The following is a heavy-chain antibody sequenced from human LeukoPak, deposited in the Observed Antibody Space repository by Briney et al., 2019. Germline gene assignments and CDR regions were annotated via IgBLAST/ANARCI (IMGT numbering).Heavy chain of an antibody. CDR1: GFTFSSYG. D-gene: IGHD5-18*01. J-gene: IGHJ4*02. CDR2: IWYDGSNK. CDR3: ARNGGYSYGYDPYYFDY. V-gene: IGHV3-33*01. Sequence: PGGSLRLSCAASGFTFSSYGMHWVRQAPGKGLEWVAVIWYDGSNKYYADSVKGRFTISRDNSKNTLYLQMNSLRAEDTAVYYCARNGGYSYGYDPYYFDYWGQGTLVTVSS.